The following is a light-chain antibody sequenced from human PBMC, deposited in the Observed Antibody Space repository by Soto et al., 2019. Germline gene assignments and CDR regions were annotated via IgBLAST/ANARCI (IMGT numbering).Light chain of an antibody. V-gene: IGKV3-15*01. CDR1: QSVGNN. CDR3: QQYKNWPL. Sequence: EIVMTQSPATLSVSPGERATLSCRASQSVGNNLAWYQQKPGQAPRLLIHGASTRATGIPARFSGSGFGTEFTLTIRSLKSEDFAVDYCQQYKNWPLFGQGTRLEIK. J-gene: IGKJ5*01. CDR2: GAS.